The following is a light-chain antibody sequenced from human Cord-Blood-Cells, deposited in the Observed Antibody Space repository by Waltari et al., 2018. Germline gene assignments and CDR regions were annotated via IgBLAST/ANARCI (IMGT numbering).Light chain of an antibody. CDR1: SSDVGGYNY. J-gene: IGLJ1*01. Sequence: QSALTQPASVSGSPGPSITISCTGTSSDVGGYNYVSWYKQHPGKAPKLMIYDVGNRSSGVSKLIAGAKSAKTASLTISGLQAEDEADYYCSSYTSSSTLDVFGTGTKVTVL. CDR3: SSYTSSSTLDV. V-gene: IGLV2-14*01. CDR2: DVG.